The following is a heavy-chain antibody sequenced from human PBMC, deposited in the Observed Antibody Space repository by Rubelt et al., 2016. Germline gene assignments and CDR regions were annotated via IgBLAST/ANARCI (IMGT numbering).Heavy chain of an antibody. D-gene: IGHD3-3*01. Sequence: QVQLQQWGAGLLKPSETLSLTCAVYGGSFSGYYWSWIRQPPGKGLEWIGEINHSGSTNYNPSLKSRVTISVDTSKNQFSRRLGSGTAAETAGYYCAGVAADVGVVIIRWFDPWGQGTLVTVSS. CDR2: INHSGST. J-gene: IGHJ5*02. V-gene: IGHV4-34*01. CDR3: AGVAADVGVVIIRWFDP. CDR1: GGSFSGYY.